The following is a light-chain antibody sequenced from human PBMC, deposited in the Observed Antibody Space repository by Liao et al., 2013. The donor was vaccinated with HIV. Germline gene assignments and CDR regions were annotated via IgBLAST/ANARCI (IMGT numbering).Light chain of an antibody. CDR2: YDS. J-gene: IGLJ3*02. CDR3: QVWDSSSDHRV. V-gene: IGLV3-21*04. Sequence: SYELTQPPSVSVSPGQTASITCSGDALPHQYAYWYQQKPGQAPVLVIYYDSDRPSGIPERFSGSNSGNTATLTISRVEAGDEADYYCQVWDSSSDHRVFGGGTKLTVL. CDR1: ALPHQY.